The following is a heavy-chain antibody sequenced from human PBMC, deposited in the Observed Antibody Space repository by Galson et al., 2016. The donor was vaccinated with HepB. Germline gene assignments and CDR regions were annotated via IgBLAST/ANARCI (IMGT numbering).Heavy chain of an antibody. CDR3: ATGRIVAAGTSHYYAADI. D-gene: IGHD6-13*01. J-gene: IGHJ6*02. V-gene: IGHV1-69*04. CDR2: LIPVLSMS. Sequence: SVKVSCKASGGSLRNYGLSWLRQAPGQGLEWMGRLIPVLSMSNYTQKFQGRVTITADRSTNIGYMELSSLRSGDTAVYYCATGRIVAAGTSHYYAADIWGQGTTVTVSS. CDR1: GGSLRNYG.